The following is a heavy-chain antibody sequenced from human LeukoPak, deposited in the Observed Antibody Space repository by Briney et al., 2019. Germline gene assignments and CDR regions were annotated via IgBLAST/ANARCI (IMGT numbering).Heavy chain of an antibody. CDR2: ISAGNGNT. CDR3: ARDIDRVFNWFDP. V-gene: IGHV1-3*01. CDR1: GYIFTSYA. J-gene: IGHJ5*02. Sequence: ASVKVSCKASGYIFTSYAMHWVRQAPGQRLEWMGWISAGNGNTKYSQKFQGRVTITRDTSASTVYMELSSLRSEDTAVYYCARDIDRVFNWFDPWGQRTLVTVSS. D-gene: IGHD6-13*01.